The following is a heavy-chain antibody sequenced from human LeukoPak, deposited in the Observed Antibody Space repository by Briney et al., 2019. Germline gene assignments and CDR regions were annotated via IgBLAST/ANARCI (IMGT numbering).Heavy chain of an antibody. V-gene: IGHV4-61*01. CDR2: IYYSGST. CDR3: ARGFSDYDFHFQH. Sequence: SETLSLTCTVSGGSVSSGSYTWSWLRQPPGKGLEWIGYIYYSGSTNYNPPLKSRVTISVETYKNQFSLKLSSATAADTAVYFCARGFSDYDFHFQHWGQGTLVTVSS. CDR1: GGSVSSGSYT. D-gene: IGHD3/OR15-3a*01. J-gene: IGHJ1*01.